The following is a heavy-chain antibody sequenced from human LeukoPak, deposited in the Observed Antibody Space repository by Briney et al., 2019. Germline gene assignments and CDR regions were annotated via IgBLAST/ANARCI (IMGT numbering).Heavy chain of an antibody. CDR1: EFTFSSYA. Sequence: GGSLRLSCAASEFTFSSYAMSWVRQAPGKGLEWVSSISGSSTYIYYADSVKGRFTISRDNAKNSLYLQMNSLRAEDTAVYYCARDPHVDIVATPRYMDVWGKGTTVTVSS. CDR3: ARDPHVDIVATPRYMDV. J-gene: IGHJ6*03. CDR2: ISGSSTYI. V-gene: IGHV3-21*01. D-gene: IGHD5-12*01.